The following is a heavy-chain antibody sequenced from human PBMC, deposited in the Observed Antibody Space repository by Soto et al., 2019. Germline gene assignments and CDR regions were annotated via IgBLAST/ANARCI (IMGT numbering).Heavy chain of an antibody. CDR2: ISYDGRNK. Sequence: QVQLVESGGGVVQPGRSLRLSCAASGFTFISHAMYWVRQAPGKGLDWVAVISYDGRNKYYADSVKGRFTISRDNSNNPLYLQMNSLRAEDTAVYYCAREAQLWYYYSGMDVWGQGTTVTVSS. CDR3: AREAQLWYYYSGMDV. CDR1: GFTFISHA. J-gene: IGHJ6*02. V-gene: IGHV3-30-3*01. D-gene: IGHD6-6*01.